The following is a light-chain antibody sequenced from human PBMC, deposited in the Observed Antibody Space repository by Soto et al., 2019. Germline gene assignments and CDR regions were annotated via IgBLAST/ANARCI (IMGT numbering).Light chain of an antibody. J-gene: IGKJ1*01. CDR3: QHYNNWPRT. CDR2: GAS. Sequence: EIVMTQSPATLSVSPGERATLSCRASQSVSSNLAWYQQKPGQAPSLLIYGASTRATGIPARFSGSGSGTDFTLTISSLQSEDFAVYYCQHYNNWPRTFGQGTKVEIK. V-gene: IGKV3-15*01. CDR1: QSVSSN.